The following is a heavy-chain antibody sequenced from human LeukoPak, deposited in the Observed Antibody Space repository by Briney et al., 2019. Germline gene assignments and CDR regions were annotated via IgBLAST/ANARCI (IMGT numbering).Heavy chain of an antibody. CDR3: VKEGDYGYYFDY. Sequence: GGSLRLSFSASGFTFSSYAMDCVRQAPGKGLEYVSTISSNGGSTCYADSVKGRFTISRDDSKNTLYLRMSSLRAEDTAVYYCVKEGDYGYYFDYWGQGTLVTVSS. CDR1: GFTFSSYA. D-gene: IGHD3-16*01. V-gene: IGHV3-64D*06. J-gene: IGHJ4*02. CDR2: ISSNGGST.